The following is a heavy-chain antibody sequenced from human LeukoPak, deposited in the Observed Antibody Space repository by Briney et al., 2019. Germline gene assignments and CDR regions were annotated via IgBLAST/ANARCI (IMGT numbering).Heavy chain of an antibody. CDR1: GGSITSHY. CDR2: IYTSGSS. V-gene: IGHV4-4*07. Sequence: SETLSLTCSVSGGSITSHYWNWIRQPAGKGLEWIGRIYTSGSSNYNPSLKSRVTMSVDTSKNQFSLKLSSVTAADTAVYYCARLRGYRAAAEAPYYYYYMDVWGKGTTVTVSS. J-gene: IGHJ6*03. D-gene: IGHD6-13*01. CDR3: ARLRGYRAAAEAPYYYYYMDV.